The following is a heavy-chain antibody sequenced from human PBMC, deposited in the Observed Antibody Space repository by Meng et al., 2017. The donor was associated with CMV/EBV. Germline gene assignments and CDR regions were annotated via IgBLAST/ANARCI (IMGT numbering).Heavy chain of an antibody. CDR1: GFTFSSYD. V-gene: IGHV3-13*01. CDR2: IGTAGDT. J-gene: IGHJ6*02. CDR3: AKQLVYYYGMDV. Sequence: GESLKISCAASGFTFSSYDMHWVRQATGKGLEWVSAIGTAGDTYYPGSVKGRFTISRENAKNSLYLQMNSLRAGDTAVYYCAKQLVYYYGMDVWGQGTTVTVSS. D-gene: IGHD6-13*01.